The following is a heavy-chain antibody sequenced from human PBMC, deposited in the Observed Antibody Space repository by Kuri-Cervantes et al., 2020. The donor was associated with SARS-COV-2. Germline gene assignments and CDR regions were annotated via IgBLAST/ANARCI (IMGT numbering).Heavy chain of an antibody. J-gene: IGHJ3*02. CDR2: IWYDGSNK. Sequence: GGSLRLSCAASGFTFSSYGMHWVRQAPGKGLEWVAVIWYDGSNKYYADSVKGRFTISRDNSKNTLYLQMDSLRAEDTAVYYCAKVSVQLEFDAFDIWGQGTMVTVSS. CDR3: AKVSVQLEFDAFDI. CDR1: GFTFSSYG. V-gene: IGHV3-33*06. D-gene: IGHD5-18*01.